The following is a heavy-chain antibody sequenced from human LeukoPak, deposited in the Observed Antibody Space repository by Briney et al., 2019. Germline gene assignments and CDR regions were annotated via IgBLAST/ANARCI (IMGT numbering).Heavy chain of an antibody. V-gene: IGHV3-11*04. CDR1: GFTVSSNY. CDR2: ISSSGSTI. CDR3: AREWYSSSYTHFDL. D-gene: IGHD6-13*01. Sequence: PGGSLRLSCAASGFTVSSNYMTWVRQAPGKGLEWVSYISSSGSTIYYADSVKGRFTISRDNAKNSLYLQMNSLRAEDTAVYYCAREWYSSSYTHFDLWGRGTLVTVSS. J-gene: IGHJ2*01.